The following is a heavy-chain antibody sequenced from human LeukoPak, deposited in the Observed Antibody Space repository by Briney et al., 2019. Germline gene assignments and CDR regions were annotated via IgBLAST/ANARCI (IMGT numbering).Heavy chain of an antibody. CDR2: IYSGGST. CDR3: ARGLYCSGGSCYRTLWFDY. Sequence: PGGSLRLSCAASGFTVSSNYMSWVRQAPGKGLEGVSVIYSGGSTYYADSVKGRFTISRDNSKNTLYLQMNSLRAEDTAVYYCARGLYCSGGSCYRTLWFDYWGQGTLVTVSS. CDR1: GFTVSSNY. D-gene: IGHD2-15*01. V-gene: IGHV3-53*01. J-gene: IGHJ4*02.